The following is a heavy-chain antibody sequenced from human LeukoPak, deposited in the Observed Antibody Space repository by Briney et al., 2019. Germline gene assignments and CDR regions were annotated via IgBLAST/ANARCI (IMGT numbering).Heavy chain of an antibody. CDR1: GFTFDDYA. CDR2: ISWDGGST. J-gene: IGHJ6*02. Sequence: GGSLRLSCAASGFTFDDYAMHWVRHAPGKGLEWVSLISWDGGSTYYADSVKGRFTISRDNSKNSLYLQMNSLRAEDTASYYCAKDRTTRTPYYYYYYGMDVWGQGTTVTVSS. CDR3: AKDRTTRTPYYYYYYGMDV. V-gene: IGHV3-43D*03. D-gene: IGHD1-14*01.